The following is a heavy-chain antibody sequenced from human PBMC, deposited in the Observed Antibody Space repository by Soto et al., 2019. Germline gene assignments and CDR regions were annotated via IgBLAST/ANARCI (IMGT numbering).Heavy chain of an antibody. J-gene: IGHJ6*02. V-gene: IGHV4-61*01. Sequence: SETLSLTCSVSGGSVSSGSYYWSWIRQPPGKGLEWIGYIHSSGSTNYNPSLKSRVTISVDTSKNQFSLKLSSVTAADTAVYYCASERIRSGNSHYYGMDVWRQGTTVTVSS. D-gene: IGHD3-3*01. CDR3: ASERIRSGNSHYYGMDV. CDR1: GGSVSSGSYY. CDR2: IHSSGST.